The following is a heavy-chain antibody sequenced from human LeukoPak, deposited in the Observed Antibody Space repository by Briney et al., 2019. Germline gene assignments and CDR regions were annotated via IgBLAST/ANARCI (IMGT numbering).Heavy chain of an antibody. CDR2: IYHSGST. V-gene: IGHV4-38-2*02. CDR1: GYSISSGYY. CDR3: ARDPYGSGSYSGSY. Sequence: SETLSLTCTVSGYSISSGYYWGWIRQPPGKGLEWIGSIYHSGSTYYNPSLKSRVTISVDTSKNQFSLKLSSVTAADTAVYYCARDPYGSGSYSGSYWGQGTLVTVSS. J-gene: IGHJ4*02. D-gene: IGHD3-10*01.